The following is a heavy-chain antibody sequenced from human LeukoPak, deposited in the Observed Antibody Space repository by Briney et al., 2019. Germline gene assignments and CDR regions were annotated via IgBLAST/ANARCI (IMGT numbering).Heavy chain of an antibody. CDR2: IYSGGDT. CDR3: ARETPRRGETRDGYR. J-gene: IGHJ4*02. Sequence: GGSLRLSCAASGFTVSSKYMSWVRQAPGKGLEWVSVIYSGGDTYYADSVKGRFTISRDNAKNSLYLQMNSLRAEDTAVYYCARETPRRGETRDGYRWGQGTLVTVSS. D-gene: IGHD5-24*01. CDR1: GFTVSSKY. V-gene: IGHV3-66*01.